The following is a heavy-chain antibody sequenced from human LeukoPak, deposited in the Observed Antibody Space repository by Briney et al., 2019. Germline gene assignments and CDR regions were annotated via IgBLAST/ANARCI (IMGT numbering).Heavy chain of an antibody. CDR1: GGTFISYA. D-gene: IGHD2-2*01. CDR3: ARGPYQLPEAGKYYYYGMDV. Sequence: SVKASCKASGGTFISYAISWVRQAPGQGLEWMGGIIPIFGTANYAQKFQGRVTITADESTSTAYMELSSLRSEDTAVYYCARGPYQLPEAGKYYYYGMDVWGQGTTVTVSS. CDR2: IIPIFGTA. J-gene: IGHJ6*02. V-gene: IGHV1-69*13.